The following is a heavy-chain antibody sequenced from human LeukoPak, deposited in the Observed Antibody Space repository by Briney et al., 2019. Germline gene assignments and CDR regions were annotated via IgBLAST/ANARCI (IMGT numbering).Heavy chain of an antibody. CDR2: IYTSGST. CDR1: GGSISSYY. CDR3: ARDMGATYYDFWSGYSALFDY. V-gene: IGHV4-4*07. D-gene: IGHD3-3*01. J-gene: IGHJ4*02. Sequence: SETLSLTCTVSGGSISSYYWSWIRQPAGKGLEWIGRIYTSGSTNYNPSPKSRVTMSVDTSKNQFSLKLSSVTAADTAVYYCARDMGATYYDFWSGYSALFDYWGQGTLVTVSS.